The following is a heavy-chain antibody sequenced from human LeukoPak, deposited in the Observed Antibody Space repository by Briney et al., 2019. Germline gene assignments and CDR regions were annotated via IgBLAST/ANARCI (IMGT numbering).Heavy chain of an antibody. V-gene: IGHV3-30*02. CDR3: AKEGGRDYYMDV. CDR2: IWYGGSNK. Sequence: GGSLRLSCAASGFTFSSYGMHWVRQAPGKGLEWVAVIWYGGSNKYYADSVKGRFTISRDNSKNTLYLQMNSLRAEDTAVYYCAKEGGRDYYMDVWGKGTTVTVSS. CDR1: GFTFSSYG. D-gene: IGHD2-15*01. J-gene: IGHJ6*03.